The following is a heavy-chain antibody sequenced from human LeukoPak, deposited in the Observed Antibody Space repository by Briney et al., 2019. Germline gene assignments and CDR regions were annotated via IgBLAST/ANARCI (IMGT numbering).Heavy chain of an antibody. Sequence: GGSLRLSCAASGFNFRKYEMNWVRQAPGKGLEWLSYISGSGSTIYYADSVKGRFTISRDNSKNTLYLQMNSLRAEDTAVYYCAKDGGEYYDILTGYYPRLYYMDVWGKGTTVTISS. CDR3: AKDGGEYYDILTGYYPRLYYMDV. J-gene: IGHJ6*03. CDR1: GFNFRKYE. CDR2: ISGSGSTI. D-gene: IGHD3-9*01. V-gene: IGHV3-23*01.